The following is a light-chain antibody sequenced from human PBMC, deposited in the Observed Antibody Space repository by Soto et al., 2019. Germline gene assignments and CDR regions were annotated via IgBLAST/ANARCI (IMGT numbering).Light chain of an antibody. CDR3: QQYGSSGT. CDR2: GAS. CDR1: QSVSNNY. J-gene: IGKJ1*01. Sequence: EIVSTQSPGTLSLSPGERATLSCRASQSVSNNYLAWYQQKPGQAPRLLLYGASNRATGIPDRFSGSGSGTDFALTIRRLEPEDFAVYYCQQYGSSGTFGQGTNVEIK. V-gene: IGKV3-20*01.